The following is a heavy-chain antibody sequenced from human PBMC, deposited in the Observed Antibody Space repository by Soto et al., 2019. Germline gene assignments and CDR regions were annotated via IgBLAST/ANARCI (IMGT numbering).Heavy chain of an antibody. CDR1: GFAFSSYA. CDR3: AKGGDTGNHYFDR. Sequence: EVQVLESGGGLVQPGGSLRLSCAASGFAFSSYAMSWVRQAPGKGLERVSSISGRGDFTYYADSVRGRFTVSRDNSMDTLSLQMNGLRAEDTAIYYCAKGGDTGNHYFDRWGQITLVTVSS. J-gene: IGHJ4*02. D-gene: IGHD5-18*01. V-gene: IGHV3-23*01. CDR2: ISGRGDFT.